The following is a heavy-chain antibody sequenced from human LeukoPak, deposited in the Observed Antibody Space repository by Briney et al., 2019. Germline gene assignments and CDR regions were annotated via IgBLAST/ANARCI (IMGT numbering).Heavy chain of an antibody. CDR1: GGSIYSTTFY. CDR2: MYYDGST. CDR3: ARRSDSGSDDGEDYFDY. D-gene: IGHD1-26*01. V-gene: IGHV4-39*01. J-gene: IGHJ4*02. Sequence: SETLSLTCTVSGGSIYSTTFYWGWIRQPPGTGLEWIGSMYYDGSTYHNPSLKSRVTISVDTSNNQFSLELTSVTAADTAVYFCARRSDSGSDDGEDYFDYWGQGTLVTVSS.